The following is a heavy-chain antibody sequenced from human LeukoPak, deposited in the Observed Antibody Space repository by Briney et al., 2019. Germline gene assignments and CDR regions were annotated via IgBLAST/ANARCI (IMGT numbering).Heavy chain of an antibody. V-gene: IGHV3-23*01. D-gene: IGHD2-21*02. CDR3: AKEYCGGDCYSYYFDY. CDR1: GFTFSSYA. J-gene: IGHJ4*02. Sequence: GGSLRLSCAASGFTFSSYAMSWVRQAPGKGLEWVSAISGSGGNTYYADSVKGRFTISRDNSKNTLYLQVNSLRAEDTAVYHCAKEYCGGDCYSYYFDYWGQGTLVTVSS. CDR2: ISGSGGNT.